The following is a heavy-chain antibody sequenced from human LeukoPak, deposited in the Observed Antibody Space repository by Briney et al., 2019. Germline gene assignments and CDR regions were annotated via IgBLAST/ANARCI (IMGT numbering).Heavy chain of an antibody. D-gene: IGHD3-10*01. V-gene: IGHV3-23*01. J-gene: IGHJ5*02. CDR3: AKEAAPRGFGEPTESWFDP. CDR2: ISGSGGST. Sequence: PGGSLRLSCAASGFTFSSYAMSWVRQAPGKGLEWVSAISGSGGSTYYADSVKGRFTISRDNSKNTLYLQMNSLRAEDTAVYYCAKEAAPRGFGEPTESWFDPWGQGTLVTVSS. CDR1: GFTFSSYA.